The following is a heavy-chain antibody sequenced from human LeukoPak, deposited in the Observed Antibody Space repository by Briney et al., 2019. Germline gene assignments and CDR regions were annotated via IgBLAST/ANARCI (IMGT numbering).Heavy chain of an antibody. CDR3: ARDTTVASGMQY. CDR2: IYIKST. D-gene: IGHD6-19*01. CDR1: GGSISTFS. V-gene: IGHV4-59*01. J-gene: IGHJ4*02. Sequence: SETLSLTCTVSGGSISTFSWSWIRQFPGKGLEWIGSIYIKSTNYNPSLKSRVAISVDASKNQFSLRLDSVTTADTAVYYCARDTTVASGMQYWGQGTLVTVSS.